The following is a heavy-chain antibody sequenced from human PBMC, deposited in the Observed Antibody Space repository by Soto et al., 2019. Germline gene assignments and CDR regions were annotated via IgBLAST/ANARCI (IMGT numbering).Heavy chain of an antibody. CDR2: ISYDGGNT. V-gene: IGHV3-30*03. CDR3: AREDRANLDDFGDYESFDP. CDR1: GFTFGRFG. J-gene: IGHJ5*02. Sequence: QVELMESGGDVVQTGGSLRLSCAASGFTFGRFGMHWVRQGPGKGLEWVSFISYDGGNTEYEGSVKGRFIVSRDNSKNTLYLQMRSLRVEDTAVYLCAREDRANLDDFGDYESFDPWGQGTLVTVSS. D-gene: IGHD4-17*01.